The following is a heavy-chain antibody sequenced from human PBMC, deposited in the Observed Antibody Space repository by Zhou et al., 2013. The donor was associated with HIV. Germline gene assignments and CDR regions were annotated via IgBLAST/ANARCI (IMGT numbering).Heavy chain of an antibody. D-gene: IGHD3-16*01. CDR3: AREFMKTFGVLTPLVAYYYYGMDV. J-gene: IGHJ6*02. Sequence: QVHLVQSGAEVKEPGASVKISCKTEYSFSIYYMHWVRQAPGQGLEWMGWMNPNSGNTGFAQKFQGRVTMTRNTSISTAYMELSSLKSEDTAMYYCAREFMKTFGVLTPLVAYYYYGMDVWGQGTTVTVSS. CDR2: MNPNSGNT. CDR1: EYSFSIYY. V-gene: IGHV1-8*02.